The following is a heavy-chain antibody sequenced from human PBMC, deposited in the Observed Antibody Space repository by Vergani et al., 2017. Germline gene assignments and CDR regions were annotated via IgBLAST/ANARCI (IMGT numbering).Heavy chain of an antibody. CDR1: GDSVISTDYH. CDR2: MEYSGST. D-gene: IGHD2-15*01. CDR3: ASKRGACRAAYCHSYDF. Sequence: QVQLQESGPGLVKPSETLSLTCTVSGDSVISTDYHWGWIRQPPGKGLEWIGSMEYSGSTSYNPSLDSRISISFETPKNQFSLRLTSVTAADTAVYYCASKRGACRAAYCHSYDFWGPGTLVGVSS. J-gene: IGHJ4*01. V-gene: IGHV4-39*01.